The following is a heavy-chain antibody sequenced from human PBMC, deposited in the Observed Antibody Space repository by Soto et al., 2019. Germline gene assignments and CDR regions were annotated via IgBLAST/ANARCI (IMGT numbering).Heavy chain of an antibody. CDR3: ASTDCSGGSCFLSSYFDY. J-gene: IGHJ4*02. D-gene: IGHD2-15*01. CDR2: IIPIFGTA. Sequence: GASVKVSCKASGGTFSSYAISWVRQAPGQGLEWMGGIIPIFGTANYAQKFQGRVTITADESTSTAYMELSSLRSEDTAVYYCASTDCSGGSCFLSSYFDYWGQGTLVTVSS. CDR1: GGTFSSYA. V-gene: IGHV1-69*13.